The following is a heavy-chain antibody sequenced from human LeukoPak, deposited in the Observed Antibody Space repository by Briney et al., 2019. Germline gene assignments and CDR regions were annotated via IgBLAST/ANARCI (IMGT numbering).Heavy chain of an antibody. CDR1: GFTVSSNY. D-gene: IGHD3-10*01. V-gene: IGHV3-53*01. CDR3: ARTRGSHPSPFDS. CDR2: IYSGGST. J-gene: IGHJ4*02. Sequence: TGGSLRLSCAASGFTVSSNYMSWVRQAPGKGLEWGSVIYSGGSTYYADSVKGRFTISRDNSKNTLYLQMSSLRAEDTAVYYCARTRGSHPSPFDSWGQGTLVTVSS.